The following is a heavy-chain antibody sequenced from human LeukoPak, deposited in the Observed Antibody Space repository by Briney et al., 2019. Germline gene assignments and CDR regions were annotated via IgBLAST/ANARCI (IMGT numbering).Heavy chain of an antibody. CDR1: GFTFSSYV. CDR3: ARDSLGMSTLDS. Sequence: GGSPRLSCAASGFTFSSYVMSWVRQAPGKGLEWVAVISYDGSNKYYADSVKGRFTISRDSSKNTLYLQMNSLRAEDTAVYYCARDSLGMSTLDSWGQGTLVTVSS. D-gene: IGHD5/OR15-5a*01. CDR2: ISYDGSNK. V-gene: IGHV3-30*14. J-gene: IGHJ4*02.